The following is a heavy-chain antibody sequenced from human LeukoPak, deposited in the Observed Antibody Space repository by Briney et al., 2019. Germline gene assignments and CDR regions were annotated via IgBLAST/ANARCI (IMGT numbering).Heavy chain of an antibody. CDR3: AKAALSGALDY. Sequence: GGSLRLSCAASGFTFSSYWMSWVRQAPGKGLEWVANIKQDGSEKYYVDSVKGRFTISRDNSKNTLYLQMNSLRAEDTAVYYCAKAALSGALDYWGQGTLVTVSS. J-gene: IGHJ4*02. CDR1: GFTFSSYW. V-gene: IGHV3-7*01. D-gene: IGHD7-27*01. CDR2: IKQDGSEK.